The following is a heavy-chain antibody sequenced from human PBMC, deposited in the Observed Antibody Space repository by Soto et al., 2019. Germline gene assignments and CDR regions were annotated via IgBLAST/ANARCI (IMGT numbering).Heavy chain of an antibody. CDR1: GFTFSDYY. V-gene: IGHV3-11*01. CDR3: ARTITMVRGVIIGFDY. Sequence: GGSLRLSCAASGFTFSDYYMSWIRQAPGKGLEWVSYISSSGSTIYYADSVKGRFTISRDNDKNSLYLQMNSLRAEDTAVYYCARTITMVRGVIIGFDYWGRGTLVTVSS. D-gene: IGHD3-10*01. CDR2: ISSSGSTI. J-gene: IGHJ4*02.